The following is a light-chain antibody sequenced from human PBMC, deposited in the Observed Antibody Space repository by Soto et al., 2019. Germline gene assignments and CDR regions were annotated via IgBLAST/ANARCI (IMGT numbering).Light chain of an antibody. CDR1: QSLLHSNGYNY. CDR2: LGS. CDR3: MQALQTPIT. V-gene: IGKV2-28*01. J-gene: IGKJ5*01. Sequence: DIVMTQSPLSLPVTPGEPASISCRSSQSLLHSNGYNYLDWYLQKPGQSPQLLIYLGSNRASGVTDRFSGSGSGTDFTLKISRVEAEDVGGYYCMQALQTPITVGQRTRLESK.